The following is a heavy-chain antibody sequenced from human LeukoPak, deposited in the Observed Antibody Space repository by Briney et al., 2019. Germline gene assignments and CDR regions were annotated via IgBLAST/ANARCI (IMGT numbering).Heavy chain of an antibody. D-gene: IGHD4-17*01. CDR1: GYSFTSYW. J-gene: IGHJ4*02. CDR2: IYPGDSDT. Sequence: GESLKISCKGSGYSFTSYWIGWVRQMPGKGLEWMGIIYPGDSDTRYSPSFQGQVTISADKSISTAYLQWSSLKASDTAMYYCARGTMTTVTTGPFFDYWGQGTLVTVSS. V-gene: IGHV5-51*01. CDR3: ARGTMTTVTTGPFFDY.